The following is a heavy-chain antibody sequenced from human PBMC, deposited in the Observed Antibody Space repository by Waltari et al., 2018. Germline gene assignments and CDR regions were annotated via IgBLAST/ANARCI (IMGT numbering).Heavy chain of an antibody. CDR1: GGTISRYY. CDR3: ARGSSYYDFWSGLHYFDY. J-gene: IGHJ4*02. CDR2: IYYSGST. Sequence: QVQLQESGPGLVKPSETLSLTCTVSGGTISRYYWSWIRQPPGKGLEWIGYIYYSGSTNYNPSLKSRVTISVDTSKNQFSLKLSSVTAADTAVYYCARGSSYYDFWSGLHYFDYWGQGTLVTVSS. V-gene: IGHV4-59*01. D-gene: IGHD3-3*01.